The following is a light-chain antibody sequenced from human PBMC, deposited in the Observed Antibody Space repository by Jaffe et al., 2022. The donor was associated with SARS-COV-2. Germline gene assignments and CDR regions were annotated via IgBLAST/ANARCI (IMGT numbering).Light chain of an antibody. CDR3: QQYHNWPIT. CDR1: QSVSSN. Sequence: EIVMTQSPATLSVSPGERATLSCRASQSVSSNLAWYQQKPGQAPGLLIYGASTRATGIPARFSGSGSGTEFTLTISSLQSEDFAVYYCQQYHNWPITFGQGTRLEIK. CDR2: GAS. V-gene: IGKV3-15*01. J-gene: IGKJ5*01.